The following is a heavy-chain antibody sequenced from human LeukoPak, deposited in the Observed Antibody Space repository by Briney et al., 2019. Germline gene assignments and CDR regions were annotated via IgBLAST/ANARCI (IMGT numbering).Heavy chain of an antibody. J-gene: IGHJ4*02. D-gene: IGHD1-26*01. Sequence: ASVKVSCKASGYTFTGYYMHWVRQAPGQGLEWMGWINPNSGGTNYAQKFQGRVTMTRDTSISTAYMELSRLRSDDTAVYYCARETVLGGGATRGGDYWGQGTLVTVSS. CDR3: ARETVLGGGATRGGDY. CDR1: GYTFTGYY. CDR2: INPNSGGT. V-gene: IGHV1-2*02.